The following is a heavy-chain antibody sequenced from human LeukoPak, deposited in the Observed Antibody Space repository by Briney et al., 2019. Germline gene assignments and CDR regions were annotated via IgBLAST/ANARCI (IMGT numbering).Heavy chain of an antibody. D-gene: IGHD2-15*01. CDR2: ISYDGSNK. CDR1: GFTFSSYG. Sequence: SGGSLRLSCAASGFTFSSYGMHWVRQAPGKGLEWVAVISYDGSNKYYADSVKGRFTISRDNSKNTLYLQMNSLRAEDTAVYYCAKVDQAMVVVAATHVDYWGQGTLVTVSS. V-gene: IGHV3-30*18. CDR3: AKVDQAMVVVAATHVDY. J-gene: IGHJ4*02.